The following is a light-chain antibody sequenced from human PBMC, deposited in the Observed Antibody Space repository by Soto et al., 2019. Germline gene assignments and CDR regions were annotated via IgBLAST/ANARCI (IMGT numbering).Light chain of an antibody. CDR1: QSISSW. CDR3: QQSYSTLIT. J-gene: IGKJ5*01. V-gene: IGKV1-39*01. CDR2: AAS. Sequence: DIQMTQSPSTLSASVGDRVTITCRASQSISSWLAWYQYKPGKAPNLLIFAASSLQTGVPSRFSGSGSGTDFTLTISSLQPEDFATYYCQQSYSTLITFGQGTRLEIK.